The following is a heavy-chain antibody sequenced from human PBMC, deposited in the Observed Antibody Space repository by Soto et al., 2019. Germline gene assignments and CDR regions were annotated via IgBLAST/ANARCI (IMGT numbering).Heavy chain of an antibody. V-gene: IGHV4-39*01. D-gene: IGHD6-13*01. CDR2: IYYSGST. CDR1: GGSISSSSYY. J-gene: IGHJ6*03. CDR3: ARSTDSSSWYYYYYYMDV. Sequence: QLQLQESGPGLVKPSETLSLTCTVSGGSISSSSYYWGWIRQPPGKGLEWIGSIYYSGSTYYNPSLKSRVTISVDTSKNQFSLKLSSVTAADTAVYYCARSTDSSSWYYYYYYMDVWGKGTTVTVSS.